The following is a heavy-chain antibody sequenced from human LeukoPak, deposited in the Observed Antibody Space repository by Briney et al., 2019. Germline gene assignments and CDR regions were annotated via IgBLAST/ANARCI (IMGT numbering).Heavy chain of an antibody. CDR1: GYTFASYY. CDR2: INPSGGST. D-gene: IGHD4-11*01. J-gene: IGHJ4*02. CDR3: ARDSTPTYYSGTYYFEY. V-gene: IGHV1-46*01. Sequence: ASVKVSCKASGYTFASYYMHWVRQAPGQGLEWMGVINPSGGSTTYAQKSQGRVTMTRDTSTSTVYMELSSLRSEDTAVYYCARDSTPTYYSGTYYFEYWGQGTLVTVSS.